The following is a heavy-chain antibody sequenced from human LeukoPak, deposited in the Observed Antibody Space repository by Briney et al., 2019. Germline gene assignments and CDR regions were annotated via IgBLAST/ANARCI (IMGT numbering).Heavy chain of an antibody. CDR3: ARDSGTTGEVKFDL. D-gene: IGHD1-7*01. CDR2: IYVTGST. V-gene: IGHV4-4*07. J-gene: IGHJ5*02. Sequence: SETLSLTCTVSGASISSYYWSWIRQPAGKALEWIGRIYVTGSTTYNPSLESRVTMSLDTSKNHFSLKLRSVTAADTAVYYCARDSGTTGEVKFDLWGQGTLVTVSS. CDR1: GASISSYY.